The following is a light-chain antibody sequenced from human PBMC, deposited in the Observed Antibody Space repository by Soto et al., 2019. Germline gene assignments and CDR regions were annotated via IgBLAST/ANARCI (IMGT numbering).Light chain of an antibody. CDR2: GNS. J-gene: IGLJ2*01. CDR1: SSNIGAGYD. CDR3: QSYDSSLSEGV. Sequence: QSVLTQPPSVSGAPGQRVTISCTGSSSNIGAGYDVHWYQQLPETAPKLLIYGNSNRPSGVPDRFSGSKSGTSASLAISGLQADDEADYYCQSYDSSLSEGVFGGGTKLTVL. V-gene: IGLV1-40*01.